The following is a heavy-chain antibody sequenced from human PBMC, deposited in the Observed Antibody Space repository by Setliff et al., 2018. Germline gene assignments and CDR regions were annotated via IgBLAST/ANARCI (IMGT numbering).Heavy chain of an antibody. V-gene: IGHV1-18*01. D-gene: IGHD5-12*01. Sequence: GASVKVSCKVSGYDFRGHGINWVRQAPGQGPEWMGWISPYSGSASYAEEVQDRVTMTADTSTNTAYLEVRSLRSDDTAIYYCARSSRSGYYHQRDSFDLWGQGTRVTVSS. CDR3: ARSSRSGYYHQRDSFDL. CDR1: GYDFRGHG. CDR2: ISPYSGSA. J-gene: IGHJ3*01.